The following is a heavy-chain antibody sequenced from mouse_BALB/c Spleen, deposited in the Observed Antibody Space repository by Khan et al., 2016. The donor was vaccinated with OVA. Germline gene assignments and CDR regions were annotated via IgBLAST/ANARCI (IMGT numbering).Heavy chain of an antibody. CDR2: ISSGGST. Sequence: EVELVESGGGLMKPGGSLKLSCAASGFTFSNYAMSWVRQTPEKRLEWVASISSGGSTYYLDSVKGRFTISRDNDRNILYLQMSRLRSEDTAIYYGARDYWFTYWGQGTLVTVAA. J-gene: IGHJ3*01. V-gene: IGHV5-6-5*01. CDR3: ARDYWFTY. CDR1: GFTFSNYA.